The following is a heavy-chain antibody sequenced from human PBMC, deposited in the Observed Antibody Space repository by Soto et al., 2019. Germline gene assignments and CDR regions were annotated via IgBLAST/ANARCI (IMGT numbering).Heavy chain of an antibody. Sequence: QVQLVQSGAEVKKPGASVKVSCKASGYTFTSYAMHWVRQAPGQRLERMGWINAGNGNTKYSQKFQGRVTITRDTSASTAYMELSSLRSEDTAVYYCARSYYDILTGRPYYFDYWGQGTLVTVSS. D-gene: IGHD3-9*01. V-gene: IGHV1-3*01. J-gene: IGHJ4*02. CDR1: GYTFTSYA. CDR2: INAGNGNT. CDR3: ARSYYDILTGRPYYFDY.